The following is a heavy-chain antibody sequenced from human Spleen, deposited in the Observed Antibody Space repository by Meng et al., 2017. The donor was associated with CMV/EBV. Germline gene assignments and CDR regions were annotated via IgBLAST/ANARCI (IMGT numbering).Heavy chain of an antibody. CDR1: GFTFSNYA. CDR2: ISGGGGTT. J-gene: IGHJ5*02. V-gene: IGHV3-23*01. Sequence: GGSLRLSCAASGFTFSNYAMTWVRQAPGKGLEWVSAISGGGGTTYYADSVKGRFTISRDNAKNSLYLQMNSLRAEDTAVYYCARKVRFDPWGQGTLVTVSS. CDR3: ARKVRFDP. D-gene: IGHD2-21*01.